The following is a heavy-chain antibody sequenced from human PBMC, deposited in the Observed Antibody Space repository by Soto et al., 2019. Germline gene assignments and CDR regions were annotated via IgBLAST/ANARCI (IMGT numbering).Heavy chain of an antibody. V-gene: IGHV3-23*01. J-gene: IGHJ2*01. CDR3: AKVAGGLGYFDL. CDR1: GFTFSDYA. Sequence: EVQLLESGGGLARPGGSLRLSCVASGFTFSDYAMTWVRQAPGKGLEWVATISATGGNIEYTDSLKGRFTISRDNSKHTLDLQLNGLTSDDTAVHYCAKVAGGLGYFDLCGRGTLVTFAS. D-gene: IGHD3-16*01. CDR2: ISATGGNI.